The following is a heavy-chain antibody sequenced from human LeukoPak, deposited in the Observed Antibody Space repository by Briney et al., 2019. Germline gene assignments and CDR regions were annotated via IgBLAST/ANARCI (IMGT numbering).Heavy chain of an antibody. V-gene: IGHV1-69*13. J-gene: IGHJ3*02. CDR1: GGTFSSYA. CDR2: IIPIFGTA. Sequence: SVKVSCKASGGTFSSYAISWVRQAPGQGLEWMGGIIPIFGTANYAQKFQGRVTITADESTSTAYMELSSLRSEDTAVYYCARVRGSGYYFGAFDIWGQGTMVTVSS. CDR3: ARVRGSGYYFGAFDI. D-gene: IGHD3-22*01.